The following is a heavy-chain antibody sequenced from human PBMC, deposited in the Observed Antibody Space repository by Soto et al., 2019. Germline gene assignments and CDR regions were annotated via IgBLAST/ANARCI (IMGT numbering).Heavy chain of an antibody. V-gene: IGHV4-30-2*01. D-gene: IGHD3-10*01. CDR1: GCSISSGGYS. CDR3: ARGTMVRGVITHFDY. Sequence: SETLSLTCAFSGCSISSGGYSWSWIRQPPGKGLEWIGYIYHSGSTYYNPSLKSRVTISVDRSKNQFSLKLSSVTAADTAVYCCARGTMVRGVITHFDYWGQGTLVTVSS. J-gene: IGHJ4*02. CDR2: IYHSGST.